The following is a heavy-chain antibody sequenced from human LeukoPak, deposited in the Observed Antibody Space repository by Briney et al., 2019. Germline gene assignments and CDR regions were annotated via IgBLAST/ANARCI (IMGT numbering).Heavy chain of an antibody. CDR1: GFTFSSYE. J-gene: IGHJ4*02. CDR2: IFTSDTTR. Sequence: GGSPRLSCAVSGFTFSSYEMNWVRQAPGKGLEWISYIFTSDTTRNYADSVEGRFTISRDNAKNSLYLQMNSLRAEDTADYYCARGFRVDYWGQGTLVTVPS. V-gene: IGHV3-48*03. CDR3: ARGFRVDY.